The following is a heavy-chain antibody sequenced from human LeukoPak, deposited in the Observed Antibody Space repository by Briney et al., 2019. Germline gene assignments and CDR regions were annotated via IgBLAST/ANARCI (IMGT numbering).Heavy chain of an antibody. Sequence: PSETLSLTCTVSGPSMTNLYWSWIRQPPGKGMEWNGYIYAMETTNYNPSLKSRVAMSVDTSKSQFSLRLSSVTAADTALYYCATRPAGSTWYGVFDYWSRGTLVTVSS. CDR3: ATRPAGSTWYGVFDY. V-gene: IGHV4-59*11. D-gene: IGHD6-13*01. J-gene: IGHJ4*02. CDR2: IYAMETT. CDR1: GPSMTNLY.